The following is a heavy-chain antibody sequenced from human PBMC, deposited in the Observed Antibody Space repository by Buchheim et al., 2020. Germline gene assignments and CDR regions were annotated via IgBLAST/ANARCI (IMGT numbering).Heavy chain of an antibody. CDR3: ARPLYSSGWYPDY. D-gene: IGHD6-19*01. J-gene: IGHJ4*02. Sequence: QLQLQESGPGLVKPSETLSLTCTVSGGSISSSSYPWGWIRQPPGKGLEWIGSIFNSGNTYYNPSLRSRVTLSVDTSKNQSSLKVSSVTAADTAVYYCARPLYSSGWYPDYWGQGTL. V-gene: IGHV4-39*01. CDR1: GGSISSSSYP. CDR2: IFNSGNT.